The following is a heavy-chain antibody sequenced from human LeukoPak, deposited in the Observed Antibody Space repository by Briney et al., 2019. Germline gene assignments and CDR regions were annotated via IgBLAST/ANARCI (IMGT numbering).Heavy chain of an antibody. CDR2: IYPGDSDT. V-gene: IGHV5-51*01. J-gene: IGHJ4*02. CDR3: ARRIAAAETFDY. D-gene: IGHD6-13*01. CDR1: GYSFTNFW. Sequence: GESLKISCKGSGYSFTNFWIGWVRQMPGKGLGWMGIIYPGDSDTRYSPSVQGQVTISADKSINTAYLQWSSLKASDTAMYFCARRIAAAETFDYWGQGSLVTVSS.